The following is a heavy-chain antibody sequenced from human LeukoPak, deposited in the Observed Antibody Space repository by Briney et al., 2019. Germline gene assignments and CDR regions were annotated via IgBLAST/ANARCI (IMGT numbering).Heavy chain of an antibody. D-gene: IGHD6-13*01. V-gene: IGHV6-1*01. CDR1: GDSVSSYSAA. CDR2: TYYRSKWSS. CDR3: ARQPSHYYGMDV. Sequence: LSQTLSLTCAISGDSVSSYSAAWNWLSQSPSRGLEWLGRTYYRSKWSSAYAGSVHSRITIYPDTSKNQCSLHLYSVTPEDTAVYYCARQPSHYYGMDVWGQGTTVTVSS. J-gene: IGHJ6*02.